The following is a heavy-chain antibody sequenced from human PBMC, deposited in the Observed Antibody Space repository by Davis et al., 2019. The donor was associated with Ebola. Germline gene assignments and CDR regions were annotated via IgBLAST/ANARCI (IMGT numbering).Heavy chain of an antibody. D-gene: IGHD3-16*01. Sequence: GESLKISCTDSVITFSSYAMTWVRQAPGKGLEWVSAISGSGGSTYYADSVKGRFTISRDNSRNMLFLQMNSLTAEDSAVYYCTSSGELPHDYWGQGTLVTVSS. CDR1: VITFSSYA. J-gene: IGHJ4*02. CDR2: ISGSGGST. CDR3: TSSGELPHDY. V-gene: IGHV3-23*01.